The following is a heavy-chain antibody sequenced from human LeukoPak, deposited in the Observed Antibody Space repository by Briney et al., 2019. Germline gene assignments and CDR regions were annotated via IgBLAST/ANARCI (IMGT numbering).Heavy chain of an antibody. D-gene: IGHD2-15*01. CDR3: AKGPNSAATGYLNWFDP. CDR2: INEDGSTT. CDR1: GFTFSSNW. V-gene: IGHV3-74*01. Sequence: GGSLRLSCAASGFTFSSNWMHWVRQAPGKGLVWVSRINEDGSTTYYADSVRGRFTISRDNSKNTLFLQMNSLRADDTAVYYCAKGPNSAATGYLNWFDPWGQGTLVTVSS. J-gene: IGHJ5*02.